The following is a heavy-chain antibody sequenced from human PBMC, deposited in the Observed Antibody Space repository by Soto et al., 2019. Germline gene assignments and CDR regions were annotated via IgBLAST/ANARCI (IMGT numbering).Heavy chain of an antibody. CDR1: SGSINSGGYF. Sequence: SETLSLTCTVSSGSINSGGYFWSWIRQHPGTGLEWIGYIHHNGNAYYNPSLRSRLTISVDTSKNQFSLKLDSVTAADTAVYYCAKVAPRGERGTSACFDIWGQGTMGT. D-gene: IGHD1-1*01. J-gene: IGHJ3*02. CDR2: IHHNGNA. V-gene: IGHV4-31*03. CDR3: AKVAPRGERGTSACFDI.